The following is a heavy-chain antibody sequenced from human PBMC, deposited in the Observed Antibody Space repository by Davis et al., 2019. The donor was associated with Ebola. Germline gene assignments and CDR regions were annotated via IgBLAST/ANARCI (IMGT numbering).Heavy chain of an antibody. CDR2: IQQDGSEK. D-gene: IGHD2-21*01. Sequence: GGSLRLSCAASGFTFDYYWMTWVRQAPGKGLEWVASIQQDGSEKYYVDSVKGRFTISRDNARKSLYLQMNSLRAEDTAVYYCARLTMMIATYWGQGTLVTVSS. J-gene: IGHJ4*02. CDR3: ARLTMMIATY. V-gene: IGHV3-7*03. CDR1: GFTFDYYW.